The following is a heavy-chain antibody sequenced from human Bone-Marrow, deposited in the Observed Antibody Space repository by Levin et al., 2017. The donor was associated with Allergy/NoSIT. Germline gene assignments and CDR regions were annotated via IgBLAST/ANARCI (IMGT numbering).Heavy chain of an antibody. CDR1: GFTFSSYA. V-gene: IGHV3-30*18. CDR2: ISYDGSNQ. D-gene: IGHD3-3*01. CDR3: AKHPRLVSPWPRFTILGVVFNYFDF. J-gene: IGHJ4*02. Sequence: PGESLKISCAASGFTFSSYAMHWVRQAPGKGLEWVAVISYDGSNQFYADSVKGRFTISRDNSKNTVNLLLNSLRPEDTAVYYCAKHPRLVSPWPRFTILGVVFNYFDFWGQGALVSVSA.